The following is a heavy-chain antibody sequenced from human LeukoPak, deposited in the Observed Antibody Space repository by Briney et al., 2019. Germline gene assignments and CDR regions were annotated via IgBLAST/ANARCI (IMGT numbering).Heavy chain of an antibody. CDR1: GYTFTGYY. J-gene: IGHJ4*02. CDR3: ARSPYYYDSSGYRTSSPDY. V-gene: IGHV1-2*06. Sequence: GASVKVSCKASGYTFTGYYMHWVRQAPGQGLEWMGRINPNSGGTNYAQKLQGSVTMTRDTSISTAYMELSRLRSDDTAVYYCARSPYYYDSSGYRTSSPDYWGQGTLVTVSS. CDR2: INPNSGGT. D-gene: IGHD3-22*01.